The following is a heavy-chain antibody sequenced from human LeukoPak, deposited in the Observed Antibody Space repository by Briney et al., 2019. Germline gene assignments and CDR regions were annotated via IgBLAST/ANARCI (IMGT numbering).Heavy chain of an antibody. J-gene: IGHJ4*02. CDR1: GGSISSSSYY. CDR3: ARGGSYYDY. D-gene: IGHD1-26*01. Sequence: SETLSLTCTVSGGSISSSSYYWGWIRQPPGKGLEWIGNIFYSGSTYYKPSLKSRVTISVDTSKNQFSLKLNSVTAADTAVYYCARGGSYYDYWGQGTLVTVSS. CDR2: IFYSGST. V-gene: IGHV4-39*07.